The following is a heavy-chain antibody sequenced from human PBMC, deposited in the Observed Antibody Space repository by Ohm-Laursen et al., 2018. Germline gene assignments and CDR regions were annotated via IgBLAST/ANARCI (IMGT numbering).Heavy chain of an antibody. J-gene: IGHJ2*01. CDR1: GFTFSSYW. V-gene: IGHV3-74*01. CDR2: INSDGSTT. Sequence: SLRLSCSASGFTFSSYWMHWVRQAPGKGLVWVSHINSDGSTTSYADSVKGRFTISRDNAKNTLYLQMNSLRAEDTAVYYCTRAYKGWYFDLWGRGTLVTVSS. D-gene: IGHD5-24*01. CDR3: TRAYKGWYFDL.